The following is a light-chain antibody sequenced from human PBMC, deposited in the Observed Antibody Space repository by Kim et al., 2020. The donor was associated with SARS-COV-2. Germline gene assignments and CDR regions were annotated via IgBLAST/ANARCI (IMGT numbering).Light chain of an antibody. J-gene: IGLJ2*01. Sequence: SSELTQDPAVSVALGQTVRITCQGDSLRSYYATWYQQKPGQAPILVIYGKNNRPSGIPDRFSGSSSGNTASLTITGAQAEDEADYYCNSRDSNDNVVFGGGTSLTV. CDR1: SLRSYY. CDR3: NSRDSNDNVV. CDR2: GKN. V-gene: IGLV3-19*01.